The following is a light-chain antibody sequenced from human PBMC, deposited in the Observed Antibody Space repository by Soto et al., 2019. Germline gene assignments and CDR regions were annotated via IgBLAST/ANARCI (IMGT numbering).Light chain of an antibody. Sequence: DIQMTQSPSSLCASVGYRVTITCRASQSISSYLNWYQQKPGKAPNLLIYAASSLQSGVPARFSGSGSGTDVTRTIGSLQSEDLATYYCQQSYSNPRTFNQGTLEDI. CDR1: QSISSY. J-gene: IGKJ1*01. CDR3: QQSYSNPRT. V-gene: IGKV1-39*01. CDR2: AAS.